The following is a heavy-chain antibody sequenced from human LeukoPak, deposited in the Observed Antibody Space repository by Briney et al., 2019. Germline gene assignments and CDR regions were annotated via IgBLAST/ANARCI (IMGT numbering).Heavy chain of an antibody. CDR3: VRDPSGSGFAFDS. CDR2: IWFDGSNK. J-gene: IGHJ4*02. Sequence: GGSLRLSCAASGFIFSDDAMHWVRQAPGKGLEWVAFIWFDGSNKHYADSVKGRFTISRDNSEDTLYLQMNSLRAEDTAVYYCVRDPSGSGFAFDSWGQGALVTVSS. V-gene: IGHV3-33*01. CDR1: GFIFSDDA. D-gene: IGHD1-1*01.